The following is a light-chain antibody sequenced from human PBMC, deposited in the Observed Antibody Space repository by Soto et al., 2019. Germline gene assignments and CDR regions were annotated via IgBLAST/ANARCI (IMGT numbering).Light chain of an antibody. CDR2: GNT. J-gene: IGLJ1*01. CDR1: SSNIGADYD. V-gene: IGLV1-40*01. CDR3: QSYDSSLSGHDV. Sequence: QSVLTQPPSVSGAPGQRVTISCTGSSSNIGADYDVHWYQQLPGTAPKLLIYGNTNRPSGVPDRFSGSKSGTSASLAITALQAEDEADYYCQSYDSSLSGHDVFGSGTKLTVL.